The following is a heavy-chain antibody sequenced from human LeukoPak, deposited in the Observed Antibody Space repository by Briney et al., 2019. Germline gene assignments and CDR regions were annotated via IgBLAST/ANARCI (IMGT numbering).Heavy chain of an antibody. Sequence: GGSLRLSCAASGFTFSNAWMSWARQAPGKGLEWVGRIKSKTDGGTTDYAAPVKGRFTISRDDSRNTLYLQMNSLKTEDTAVYYCTARVTMVRGVITYNFDYWGQGTLVTVSS. J-gene: IGHJ4*02. CDR2: IKSKTDGGTT. CDR3: TARVTMVRGVITYNFDY. V-gene: IGHV3-15*01. CDR1: GFTFSNAW. D-gene: IGHD3-10*01.